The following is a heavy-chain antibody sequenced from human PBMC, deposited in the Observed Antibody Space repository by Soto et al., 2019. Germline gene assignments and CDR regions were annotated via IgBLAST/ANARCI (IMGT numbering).Heavy chain of an antibody. CDR3: AREIYYYGMDV. J-gene: IGHJ6*02. Sequence: ETLSLTCAVYGGSFSVYYWSWIRQPPGNGLEWIGEINHSGSTNYNPSLKSRVTISVDTSKNQFSLKLSSVTAADTAVYYCAREIYYYGMDVWGQGTTVNVSS. V-gene: IGHV4-34*01. CDR2: INHSGST. CDR1: GGSFSVYY.